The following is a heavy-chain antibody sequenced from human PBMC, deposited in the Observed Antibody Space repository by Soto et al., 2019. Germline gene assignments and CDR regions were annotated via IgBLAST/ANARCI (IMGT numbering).Heavy chain of an antibody. V-gene: IGHV4-39*01. Sequence: PSETLSLTCSVSCGSISTSRSYWAWIRQPPGKGLEWLANIFYSGSTFYNPSLASRVSVSVDTSKNEFSLKLRSVTAADTAVYYCARQPTTGDTDLWFDPWGQGTLVSVSS. CDR1: CGSISTSRSY. D-gene: IGHD2-21*01. CDR3: ARQPTTGDTDLWFDP. J-gene: IGHJ5*02. CDR2: IFYSGST.